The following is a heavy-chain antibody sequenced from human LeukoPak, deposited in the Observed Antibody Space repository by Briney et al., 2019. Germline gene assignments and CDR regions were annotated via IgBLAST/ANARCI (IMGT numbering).Heavy chain of an antibody. CDR3: AITVDCRATTDCYSYFHH. D-gene: IGHD2-21*02. V-gene: IGHV3-74*03. CDR1: LFTFDDYA. CDR2: VSSDGTYT. J-gene: IGHJ1*01. Sequence: PGGSLRLSCAASLFTFDDYAMHWVRQAAGKGRECVSRVSSDGTYTEYADSVKGRFTISRDNAKDTLYLQVNSLRAEDTAVYYCAITVDCRATTDCYSYFHHWGQGTLVTVSS.